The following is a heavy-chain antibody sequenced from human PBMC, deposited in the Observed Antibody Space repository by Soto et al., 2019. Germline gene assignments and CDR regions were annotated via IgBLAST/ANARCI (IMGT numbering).Heavy chain of an antibody. CDR1: GYTFTSYD. CDR2: MSPSSGNT. D-gene: IGHD4-17*01. V-gene: IGHV1-8*01. J-gene: IGHJ6*03. CDR3: ARDGLFPGYFYYYYMDV. Sequence: ASVKVSCKASGYTFTSYDINWVRQATGQGLEWMGWMSPSSGNTDFAQKFQDRLTMTSDTSTGTAYMELSSLRSEDTAVYYCARDGLFPGYFYYYYMDVWGKGTTVTVSS.